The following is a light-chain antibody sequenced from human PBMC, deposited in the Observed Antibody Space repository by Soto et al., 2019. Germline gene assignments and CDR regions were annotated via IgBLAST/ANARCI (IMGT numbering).Light chain of an antibody. CDR2: DAS. V-gene: IGKV3-11*01. Sequence: EIVLTQSPCTLSFSPGETVTLSCRASQSVGSYLTWYQQKPGQAPRLLIYDASNRATGIPARFSGSGSGTDFTLTISSLEPEDFAVYYCQQRRNWPSTFGQGTRLEIK. J-gene: IGKJ5*01. CDR3: QQRRNWPST. CDR1: QSVGSY.